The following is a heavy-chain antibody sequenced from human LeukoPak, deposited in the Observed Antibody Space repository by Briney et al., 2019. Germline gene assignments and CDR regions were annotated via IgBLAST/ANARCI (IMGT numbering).Heavy chain of an antibody. D-gene: IGHD3-22*01. CDR2: IFYSGSA. CDR3: ARDYYDSSGYYRGFDD. V-gene: IGHV4-59*01. J-gene: IGHJ4*02. CDR1: GGSISGYY. Sequence: SETLSLTCTVSGGSISGYYWSWIRQPPGKGLEWIGYIFYSGSANYNPSLKSRVTISVDTSKNQFSLKLSSVTAADTAVYYCARDYYDSSGYYRGFDDWGQGTLVTVSS.